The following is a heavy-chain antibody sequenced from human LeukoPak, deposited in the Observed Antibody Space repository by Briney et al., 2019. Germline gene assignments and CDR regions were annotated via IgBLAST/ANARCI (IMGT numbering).Heavy chain of an antibody. CDR3: ARRSRNGLAAFDI. Sequence: ASVKVSCKASAYTFTGYYLHWVRRAPGQGPEWMGWIDPNNGDTEYAQKFQGRVTMTRVSSISTAYMELSRLTSDDTAVYYCARRSRNGLAAFDIWRQGTMVTVSS. CDR2: IDPNNGDT. J-gene: IGHJ3*02. V-gene: IGHV1-2*02. CDR1: AYTFTGYY. D-gene: IGHD2-8*01.